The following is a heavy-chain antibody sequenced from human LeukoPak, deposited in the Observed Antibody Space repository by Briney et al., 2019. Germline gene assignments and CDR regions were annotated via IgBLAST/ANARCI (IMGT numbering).Heavy chain of an antibody. D-gene: IGHD3-10*01. Sequence: GESLKISCKGSGYSFTSYWIGWVRQMPGKGLEWMGIIYPGDSDTRYSPSFQGQVTISVDKSISTAYLQWSSLKAPDTAMYYCARDQTEYYNGMDVWGQGTRVTVSS. CDR1: GYSFTSYW. J-gene: IGHJ6*02. CDR3: ARDQTEYYNGMDV. V-gene: IGHV5-51*01. CDR2: IYPGDSDT.